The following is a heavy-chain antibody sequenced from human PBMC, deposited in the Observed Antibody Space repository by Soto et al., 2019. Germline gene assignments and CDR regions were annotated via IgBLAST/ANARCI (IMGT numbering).Heavy chain of an antibody. J-gene: IGHJ4*02. D-gene: IGHD6-13*01. CDR2: ISYDGSNK. V-gene: IGHV3-30*03. Sequence: VAVISYDGSNKYYADSVKGRFTISRDNSKNTLYLQMNSLRAEDTAVYYCLGGSAAGIYWGQGTLVTVSS. CDR3: LGGSAAGIY.